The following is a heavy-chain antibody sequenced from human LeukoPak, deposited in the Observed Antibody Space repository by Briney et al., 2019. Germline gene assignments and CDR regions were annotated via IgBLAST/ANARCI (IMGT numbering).Heavy chain of an antibody. CDR2: IDWDDDK. CDR1: GFSLSTSGVR. J-gene: IGHJ6*03. D-gene: IGHD6-13*01. V-gene: IGHV2-70*04. Sequence: SGPTLVNPTQTLTLTCTFSGFSLSTSGVRVSWIRQPPGKALEWLARIDWDDDKFYSTSLKTRLTISKDTSKNQVVLTMTNMDPVDTATYYCARNVLKTLAAAGSHYYYYMDVWGKGTTVTVSS. CDR3: ARNVLKTLAAAGSHYYYYMDV.